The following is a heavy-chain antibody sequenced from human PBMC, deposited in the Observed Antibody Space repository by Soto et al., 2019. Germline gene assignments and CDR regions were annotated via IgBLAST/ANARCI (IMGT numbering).Heavy chain of an antibody. Sequence: KSSETLSLTCTVSGGSISSGGYYWSWIRQHPGKGLEWIGYIYYSGSTYYNPSLKSRVTISVDTSKNQFSLKLSSVTAADTAVYYCARGFDWLFPNWFDPWGQGTLVTAPQ. D-gene: IGHD3-9*01. CDR3: ARGFDWLFPNWFDP. CDR1: GGSISSGGYY. J-gene: IGHJ5*02. CDR2: IYYSGST. V-gene: IGHV4-31*03.